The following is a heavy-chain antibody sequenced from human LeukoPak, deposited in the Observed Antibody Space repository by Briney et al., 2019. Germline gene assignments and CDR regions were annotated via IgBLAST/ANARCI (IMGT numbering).Heavy chain of an antibody. D-gene: IGHD2-15*01. CDR1: GGSMSGYY. CDR2: IHSTGNT. V-gene: IGHV4-59*01. J-gene: IGHJ2*01. Sequence: SETLSLTCTVSGGSMSGYYWSWIRQPPGKGPELIGYIHSTGNTGYNPSLKSRVTISVDTSKNQFTLGLRSVTTADTAVYYCARGGWSIDFWGRGTLVTVSS. CDR3: ARGGWSIDF.